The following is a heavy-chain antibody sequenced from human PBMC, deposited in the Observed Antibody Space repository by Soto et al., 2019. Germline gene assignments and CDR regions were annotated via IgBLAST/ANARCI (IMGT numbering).Heavy chain of an antibody. CDR3: AKDRSVDTSDRLDP. CDR2: ISGSGVST. Sequence: GGSLRLSCAASGFTFGTYAMNWVRQAPGKGLEWVSGISGSGVSTYYTDSVKGRFTISRDNSKNTLYLQMNSLRADDTAVYYCAKDRSVDTSDRLDPWGQGTLVTVSS. V-gene: IGHV3-23*01. CDR1: GFTFGTYA. D-gene: IGHD5-18*01. J-gene: IGHJ5*02.